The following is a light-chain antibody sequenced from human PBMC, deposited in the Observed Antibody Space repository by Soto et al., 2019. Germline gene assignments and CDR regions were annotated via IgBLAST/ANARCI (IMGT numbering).Light chain of an antibody. CDR2: GVS. Sequence: EIVLTQSPGTLSLSPGERATLSCRASQSVSSSYLAWYQQTPGQAPRLLIYGVSSRATGIPDRLTGSGSGTDFTLTISTLEPEDFAVYYCQQYGSSPMYTFGKGTKLEIK. J-gene: IGKJ2*01. CDR1: QSVSSSY. V-gene: IGKV3-20*01. CDR3: QQYGSSPMYT.